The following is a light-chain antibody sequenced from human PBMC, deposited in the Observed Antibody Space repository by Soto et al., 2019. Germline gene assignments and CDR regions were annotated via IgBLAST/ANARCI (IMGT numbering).Light chain of an antibody. CDR1: SSDVGGYNS. CDR2: DVN. J-gene: IGLJ1*01. CDR3: SSLTNSSTYV. Sequence: QSVLSQPASVSGSPGQSITISCTGTSSDVGGYNSLSWYQQHPGKVPKLMIYDVNNRPSGVSYRFSGSKSGNTASLTISGLQAEDEADYYCSSLTNSSTYVFGSGTKLTVL. V-gene: IGLV2-14*01.